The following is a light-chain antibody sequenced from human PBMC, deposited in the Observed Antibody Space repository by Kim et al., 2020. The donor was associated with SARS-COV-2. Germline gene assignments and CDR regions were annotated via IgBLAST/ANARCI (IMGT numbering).Light chain of an antibody. CDR3: SSYAGSNNLV. CDR2: EVS. J-gene: IGLJ2*01. CDR1: SSDVGGYNY. Sequence: GQSVTISCTGTSSDVGGYNYVSWYQQHPGKAPKLMIYEVSKRPSGVSDRFSGSKSGNTASLNVSGLQTEDEADYYCSSYAGSNNLVFGGGTKLTVL. V-gene: IGLV2-8*01.